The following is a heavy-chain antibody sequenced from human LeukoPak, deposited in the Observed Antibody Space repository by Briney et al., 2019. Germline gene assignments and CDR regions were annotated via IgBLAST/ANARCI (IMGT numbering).Heavy chain of an antibody. J-gene: IGHJ4*02. D-gene: IGHD3-22*01. Sequence: PGGTLRLSCAASGFTFSSYGMSWVRQAPGKGLEWVSAISGSGGSTYYADSVKGRFTISRDNSKNTLYLQMNSLRAEDTAVYYCAKDPVWLLNYFDYWGQGTLVTVSS. CDR3: AKDPVWLLNYFDY. CDR1: GFTFSSYG. V-gene: IGHV3-23*01. CDR2: ISGSGGST.